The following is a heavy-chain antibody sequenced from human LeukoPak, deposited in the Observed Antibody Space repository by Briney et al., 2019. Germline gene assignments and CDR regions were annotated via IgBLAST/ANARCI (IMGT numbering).Heavy chain of an antibody. CDR2: IGGSGGST. V-gene: IGHV3-23*01. J-gene: IGHJ4*02. D-gene: IGHD6-13*01. Sequence: PGGSLRLSCAASGFTFSNAWMSWVRQAPGKGLEWVSSIGGSGGSTYYADSVKGRFTISRDNSKNTLYLQMNSLRAEDTAVYYCAKVETAAAATLRGFDYWGQGTLVTVSS. CDR3: AKVETAAAATLRGFDY. CDR1: GFTFSNAW.